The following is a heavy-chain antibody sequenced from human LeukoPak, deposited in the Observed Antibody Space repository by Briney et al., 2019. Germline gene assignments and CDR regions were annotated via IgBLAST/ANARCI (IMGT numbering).Heavy chain of an antibody. CDR3: ARVDRYHYYLDV. Sequence: VAPVKVSCKASGGTFGSYSITWVRQAPGQGLEWMGGIMPLFNTANYAQQFQGRVTITTDESTSTAYMELSSLRFEDTAMYYCARVDRYHYYLDVWGKGTTVTVSS. J-gene: IGHJ6*03. V-gene: IGHV1-69*05. CDR1: GGTFGSYS. CDR2: IMPLFNTA.